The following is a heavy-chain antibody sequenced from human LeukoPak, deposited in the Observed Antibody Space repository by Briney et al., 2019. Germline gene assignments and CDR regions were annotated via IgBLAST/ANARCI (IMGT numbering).Heavy chain of an antibody. CDR2: TSSSSSYI. CDR3: ARDAITMVRGVISP. V-gene: IGHV3-21*01. Sequence: GGSLRLSCAASGFTFSSYSMNWVRQAPGKGLEWVSSTSSSSSYIYYADSVKGRFTISRDNAKNSLYLQMNSLRAEDTAVYYCARDAITMVRGVISPWGQGTLVTVSS. D-gene: IGHD3-10*01. CDR1: GFTFSSYS. J-gene: IGHJ5*02.